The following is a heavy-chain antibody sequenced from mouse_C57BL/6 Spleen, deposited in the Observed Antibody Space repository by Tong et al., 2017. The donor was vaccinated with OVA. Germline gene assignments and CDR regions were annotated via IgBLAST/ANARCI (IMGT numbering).Heavy chain of an antibody. Sequence: VQLQESGPGLVAPSQSLSITCTVSGFSLTSYGVHWVRQPPGKGLEWLVVIWSDGSTTYNSALKSRLSISKDNSKSQVFLKMNSLQTDDTAMYYCARHAGTRGYYFDYWGQGTTLTVSS. J-gene: IGHJ2*01. D-gene: IGHD3-1*01. CDR3: ARHAGTRGYYFDY. V-gene: IGHV2-6-1*01. CDR2: IWSDGST. CDR1: GFSLTSYG.